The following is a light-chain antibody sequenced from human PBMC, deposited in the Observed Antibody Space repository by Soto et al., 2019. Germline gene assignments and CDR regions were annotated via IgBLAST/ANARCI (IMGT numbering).Light chain of an antibody. CDR2: LERSGSY. J-gene: IGLJ2*01. CDR3: EYWDSDIRI. CDR1: SGHSTYI. Sequence: QAVVTQSSSASASLGSSVKLTCTLSSGHSTYIIAWHQQQPGKAPRCLMKLERSGSYNTGGGVPGRFSGSSSGADRYLTISNLHVEDEADYCCEYWDSDIRIFGGGTQLTVL. V-gene: IGLV4-60*01.